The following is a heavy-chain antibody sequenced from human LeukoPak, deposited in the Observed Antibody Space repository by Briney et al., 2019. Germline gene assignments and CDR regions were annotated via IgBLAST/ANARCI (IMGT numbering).Heavy chain of an antibody. D-gene: IGHD3-10*01. CDR2: IYYSGST. CDR1: GGSVSSGSYY. Sequence: SETLSLTCTVSGGSVSSGSYYWSWIRQPPGKGLEWIGYIYYSGSTNYNPSLKCRVTISVDTSKNQFSLKLSSVTAADTAVYYCARTELGDGSGSYYNDAFDIWGQGTMVTVSS. J-gene: IGHJ3*02. CDR3: ARTELGDGSGSYYNDAFDI. V-gene: IGHV4-61*01.